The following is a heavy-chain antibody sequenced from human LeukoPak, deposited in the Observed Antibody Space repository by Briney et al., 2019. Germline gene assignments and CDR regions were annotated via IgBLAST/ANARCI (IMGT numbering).Heavy chain of an antibody. D-gene: IGHD5-12*01. J-gene: IGHJ4*02. CDR2: ISYDGSNQ. CDR3: AKGGDNGYSGYHLVY. Sequence: GGSLRLSCAASGSTFSSYGMHWVRQAPGKGLEWVAVISYDGSNQYYADSVKGRFTISRDNSMDTLYLQMNSLRAEDTAVYYCAKGGDNGYSGYHLVYWGQGTLAPVSS. CDR1: GSTFSSYG. V-gene: IGHV3-30*18.